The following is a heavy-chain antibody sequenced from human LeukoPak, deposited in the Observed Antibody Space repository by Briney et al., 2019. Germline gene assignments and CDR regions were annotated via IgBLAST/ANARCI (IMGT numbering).Heavy chain of an antibody. Sequence: GGSLRLSCAASGFTFSSYAMNWVRRAPGKGLEWVSAISGSGGNTKYSDSVRGRLTISRDNSKNTLYLQMNSLRAEDTAIYYCAKVSWANYFDYWGQGTLVTVSS. CDR1: GFTFSSYA. CDR2: ISGSGGNT. J-gene: IGHJ4*02. D-gene: IGHD6-13*01. V-gene: IGHV3-23*01. CDR3: AKVSWANYFDY.